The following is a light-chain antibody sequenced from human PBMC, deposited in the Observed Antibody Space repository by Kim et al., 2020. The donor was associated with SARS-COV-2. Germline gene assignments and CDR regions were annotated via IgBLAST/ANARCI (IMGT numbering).Light chain of an antibody. V-gene: IGLV3-19*01. CDR1: NLRNNY. CDR3: NSRDSSGNHLV. J-gene: IGLJ3*02. Sequence: ALGQTVRITCQGDNLRNNYASWYQQKPRQAPVVVIYGRNDRPSGIPDRFSGSNSGNTASLTITGAQAEDEADYYCNSRDSSGNHLVFGGGTQLTVL. CDR2: GRN.